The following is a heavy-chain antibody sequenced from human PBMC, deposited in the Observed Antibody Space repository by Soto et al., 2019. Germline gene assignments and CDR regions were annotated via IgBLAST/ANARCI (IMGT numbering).Heavy chain of an antibody. CDR3: ARGMSVAADIKSAYDS. CDR1: GYTFTGYY. Sequence: QVQLVQSGAEVKKPGASVKVSCKTSGYTFTGYYIHWMRQAPGQGLEWMAWINPNSGDTDYAQDFQGRVTMTRDTSISAAYLELSRLSSDDTAVYYCARGMSVAADIKSAYDSWGQGKMVTVSS. J-gene: IGHJ3*02. D-gene: IGHD5-12*01. V-gene: IGHV1-2*02. CDR2: INPNSGDT.